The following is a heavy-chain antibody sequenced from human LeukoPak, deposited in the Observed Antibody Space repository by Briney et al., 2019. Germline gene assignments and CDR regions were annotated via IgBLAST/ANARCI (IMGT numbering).Heavy chain of an antibody. J-gene: IGHJ4*02. D-gene: IGHD1-26*01. CDR1: GFTFSLYS. CDR3: AKGGKWDVTPFDY. CDR2: IGSSDGTT. V-gene: IGHV3-23*01. Sequence: GGSLRLSCAASGFTFSLYSMNWVRRAPGKGLEWVSYIGSSDGTTYYADSVKGRFTISRDNSKNTLYLQVNSLRAEDTAVYYCAKGGKWDVTPFDYWGQGTLVTVSS.